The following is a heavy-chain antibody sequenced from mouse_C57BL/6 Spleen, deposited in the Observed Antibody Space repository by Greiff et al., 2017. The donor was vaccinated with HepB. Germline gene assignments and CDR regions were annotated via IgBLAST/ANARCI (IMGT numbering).Heavy chain of an antibody. D-gene: IGHD1-1*01. CDR3: ARTGSSPWFAY. J-gene: IGHJ3*01. CDR1: GYAFSSYW. V-gene: IGHV1-80*01. CDR2: IYPGDGDT. Sequence: VKLVESGAELVKPGASVKISCKASGYAFSSYWMNWVKQRPGKGLEWIGQIYPGDGDTNYNGKFKGKATLTADKSSSTAYMQLSSLTSEDSAVYFCARTGSSPWFAYWGQGTLVTVSA.